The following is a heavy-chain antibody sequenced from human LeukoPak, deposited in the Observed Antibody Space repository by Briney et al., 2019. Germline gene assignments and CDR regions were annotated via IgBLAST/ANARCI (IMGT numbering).Heavy chain of an antibody. Sequence: SETLSLTCAVYGGSFSGYYWSWIHQPPGKGLEWLGEIDHSGSTNYNPSLKSRVTISVDTSKNQFSLELSSVTAADTAVYYCASSNHFWSGYYLLDYWSQGTLVTVSS. CDR3: ASSNHFWSGYYLLDY. D-gene: IGHD3-3*02. J-gene: IGHJ4*02. V-gene: IGHV4-34*01. CDR1: GGSFSGYY. CDR2: IDHSGST.